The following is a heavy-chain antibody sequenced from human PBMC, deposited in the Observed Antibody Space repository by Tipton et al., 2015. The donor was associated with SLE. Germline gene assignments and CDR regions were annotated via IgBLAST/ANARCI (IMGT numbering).Heavy chain of an antibody. D-gene: IGHD3-10*01. CDR2: IDPSDSDT. V-gene: IGHV5-51*03. Sequence: QLVQSGAEVKKPGEALQISCKTSGYSFTNSWIVWFPHMPGKGLECMGMIDPSDSDTRYNPSFQGHVSMSIDRSTTTAYLQWRSLKASDTAMYFCARRWVQTVFDYWGQGTLVTVSS. CDR3: ARRWVQTVFDY. J-gene: IGHJ4*02. CDR1: GYSFTNSW.